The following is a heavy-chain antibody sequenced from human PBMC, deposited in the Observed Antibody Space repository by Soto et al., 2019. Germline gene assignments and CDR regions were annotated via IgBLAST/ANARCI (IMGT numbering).Heavy chain of an antibody. CDR1: GFIFENFG. CDR2: ISSSGSTI. CDR3: ARDPRGGYYYYGMDV. J-gene: IGHJ6*02. V-gene: IGHV3-11*01. Sequence: PGGSLRLSCAASGFIFENFGMSWVRQAPGKGLEWISSISSSGSTIYYADSVKGRFTISRDNAKNSLYLQMNSLRAEDTAVYYCARDPRGGYYYYGMDVWGQGTTVTVSS.